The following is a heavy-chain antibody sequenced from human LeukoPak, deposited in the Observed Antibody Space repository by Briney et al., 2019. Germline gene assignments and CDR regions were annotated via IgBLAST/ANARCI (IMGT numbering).Heavy chain of an antibody. Sequence: PSETLSLTCAVYGGSFSGYYWSWIRQPPGKGLEWIGEINHSVSTNYNPSLKSRVTISVDTSKNQFSLKLSSVTAADTAVYYCARRGYSPPVFHYWGQGTLVTVSS. CDR2: INHSVST. V-gene: IGHV4-34*01. CDR1: GGSFSGYY. D-gene: IGHD5-18*01. J-gene: IGHJ4*02. CDR3: ARRGYSPPVFHY.